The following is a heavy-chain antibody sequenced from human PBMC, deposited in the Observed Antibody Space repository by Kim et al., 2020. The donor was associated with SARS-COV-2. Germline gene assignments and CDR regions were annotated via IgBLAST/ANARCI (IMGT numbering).Heavy chain of an antibody. CDR3: ARRGGSYYSWFDP. Sequence: YTPSLTSRVTISVDTSKNQFSLKLSSVTAADTAVYYCARRGGSYYSWFDPWGQGTLVTVSS. V-gene: IGHV4-59*08. J-gene: IGHJ5*02. D-gene: IGHD1-26*01.